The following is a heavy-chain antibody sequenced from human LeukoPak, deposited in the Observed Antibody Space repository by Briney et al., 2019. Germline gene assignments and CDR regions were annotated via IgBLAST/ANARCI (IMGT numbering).Heavy chain of an antibody. Sequence: GGSLRLSCAASGFTFSSYWMHWVRQAPGKGLVWVSRIKSDGSSTSYADSVKGRFTISRDNAKNTLYLQMNSLRAEDTAAYYCVLHFDYWGQGTLVTVSS. CDR3: VLHFDY. V-gene: IGHV3-74*01. D-gene: IGHD2-15*01. J-gene: IGHJ4*02. CDR1: GFTFSSYW. CDR2: IKSDGSST.